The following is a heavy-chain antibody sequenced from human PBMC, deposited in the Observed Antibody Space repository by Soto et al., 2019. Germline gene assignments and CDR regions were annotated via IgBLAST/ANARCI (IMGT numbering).Heavy chain of an antibody. CDR3: AKAGFAS. J-gene: IGHJ5*02. V-gene: IGHV3-30*18. CDR1: GFTFSSYG. Sequence: LRLSCAASGFTFSSYGIHWVRQAPGKGLEWVAVISNDGRNKFYADSVKGRFTISRDNSNNTLFLQMNSLRTEDTAVYYCAKAGFASWGQGTLVTVSS. CDR2: ISNDGRNK.